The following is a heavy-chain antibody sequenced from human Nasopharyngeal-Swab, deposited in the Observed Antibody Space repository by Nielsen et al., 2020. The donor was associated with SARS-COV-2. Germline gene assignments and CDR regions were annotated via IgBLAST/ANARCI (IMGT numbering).Heavy chain of an antibody. CDR3: VRGGLGTGLEN. CDR1: GFSFRSYW. D-gene: IGHD1-14*01. CDR2: INSDGTTT. J-gene: IGHJ4*02. V-gene: IGHV3-74*01. Sequence: GGSLRLSCAASGFSFRSYWMHWVRQAPGKGLVWVSCINSDGTTTRYADSVKGRFTVSRDNAKNTLYLEMNSLRAEDTAVYYCVRGGLGTGLENWGQRTLVTVSS.